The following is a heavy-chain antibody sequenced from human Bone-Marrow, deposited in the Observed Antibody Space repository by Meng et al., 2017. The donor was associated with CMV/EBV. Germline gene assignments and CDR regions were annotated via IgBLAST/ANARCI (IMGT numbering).Heavy chain of an antibody. D-gene: IGHD2-2*01. CDR1: GFTFSDHY. CDR2: ISGTGSDI. V-gene: IGHV3-11*01. J-gene: IGHJ4*02. Sequence: GESLKISCAASGFTFSDHYMTWIRQAPGRRPEWVSYISGTGSDIAYADSVKGRFTISRDNAKNSVYLQMNSLRAEDTAVYYCARVAGYCSSTSCYNSQRARFDYWGQGTLVTVYS. CDR3: ARVAGYCSSTSCYNSQRARFDY.